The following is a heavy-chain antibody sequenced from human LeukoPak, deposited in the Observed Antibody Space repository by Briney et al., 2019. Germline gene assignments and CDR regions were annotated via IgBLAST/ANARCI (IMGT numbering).Heavy chain of an antibody. CDR1: EFTFSSYE. V-gene: IGHV3-48*03. J-gene: IGHJ4*02. CDR3: ARGTLNIPGEHGAFDY. Sequence: GGSLRLSCAASEFTFSSYEMYWVRQAPGKGLESVSYISSSGSTIYYADSVKGRFTISRDNAKNSLYLQMNSLRAEDTAVYYCARGTLNIPGEHGAFDYWGQGTLVTVSS. D-gene: IGHD1-14*01. CDR2: ISSSGSTI.